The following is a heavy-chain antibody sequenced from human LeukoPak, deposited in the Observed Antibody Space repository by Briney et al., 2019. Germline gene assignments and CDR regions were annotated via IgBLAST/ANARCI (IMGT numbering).Heavy chain of an antibody. CDR2: ISSGSSAI. Sequence: GGSLRLSCAASGFTFSSYSMNRVRQAPGKGLEWISYISSGSSAIYYADSVKGRFTISRDNAKNSLYLQTNSLRAEDTAVYYCAAQSGSGSNYPDYWGQGTLVTVSS. CDR1: GFTFSSYS. J-gene: IGHJ4*02. V-gene: IGHV3-48*01. D-gene: IGHD3-10*01. CDR3: AAQSGSGSNYPDY.